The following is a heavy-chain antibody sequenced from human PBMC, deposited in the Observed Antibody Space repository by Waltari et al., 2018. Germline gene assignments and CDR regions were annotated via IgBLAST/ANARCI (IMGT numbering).Heavy chain of an antibody. Sequence: EVQLVQSGAEVKKPGESLKISCKASGYAFTNYWIGWVRQMPGKGLEWMAIIHPCNSDTRYRPSLQGQVTSSADKSTSTAYLQWSSLKASDTGIYYCARDMTDGGIAFFFDYWGQGTRVTVSS. CDR1: GYAFTNYW. D-gene: IGHD2-15*01. CDR3: ARDMTDGGIAFFFDY. V-gene: IGHV5-51*03. CDR2: IHPCNSDT. J-gene: IGHJ4*02.